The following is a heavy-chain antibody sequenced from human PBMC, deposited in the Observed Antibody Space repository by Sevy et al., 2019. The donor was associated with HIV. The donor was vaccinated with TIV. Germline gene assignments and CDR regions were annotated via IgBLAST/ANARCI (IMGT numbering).Heavy chain of an antibody. Sequence: GGPLRLSCAASGFTFSDYFMTWIRQAPGKGLEWVSYISSSGRTTYYADAVEGRFTISRDNTKNSLYLLMNSLRAEDTAVYYCASLYFYGMDVWGQGTTVTVSS. CDR2: ISSSGRTT. CDR1: GFTFSDYF. J-gene: IGHJ6*02. V-gene: IGHV3-11*01. CDR3: ASLYFYGMDV.